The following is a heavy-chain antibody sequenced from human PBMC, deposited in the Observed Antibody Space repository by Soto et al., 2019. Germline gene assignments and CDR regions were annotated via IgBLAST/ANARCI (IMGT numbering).Heavy chain of an antibody. Sequence: PGGSLRLSCSASGFTLSSYSMNLVRQAPGKGLEWVSYICSSSSTIYYAESVKGRFTISRDNAKNSLYLQMNSLRAEDTAVYYFARDAPGIAGAGFDYWGQGNLVTVSS. CDR2: ICSSSSTI. D-gene: IGHD6-19*01. J-gene: IGHJ4*02. CDR3: ARDAPGIAGAGFDY. CDR1: GFTLSSYS. V-gene: IGHV3-48*01.